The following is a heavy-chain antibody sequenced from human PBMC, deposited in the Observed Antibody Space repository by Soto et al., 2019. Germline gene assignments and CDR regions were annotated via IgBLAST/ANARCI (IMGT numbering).Heavy chain of an antibody. CDR3: ARGRYGDY. V-gene: IGHV1-18*01. D-gene: IGHD1-1*01. CDR1: GYTFTSYG. Sequence: QVHLVQSGAEVKKPGASVKVSCKASGYTFTSYGITWVRQAPGKGIEWMGWISAHNGNTDYAQKLQGRVIVTRDTSTSTAYMELRSLISDDTAVYYCARGRYGDYWGQGALVTVSS. CDR2: ISAHNGNT. J-gene: IGHJ4*02.